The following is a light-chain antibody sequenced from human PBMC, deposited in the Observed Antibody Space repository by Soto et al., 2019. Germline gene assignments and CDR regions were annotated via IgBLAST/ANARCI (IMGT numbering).Light chain of an antibody. V-gene: IGKV3-15*01. Sequence: DIVLTQSPGTLSLSPGERATLYCRASQSVSSNHLAWYQQKPGQAPRLLIYGASTRATGIPARFSGSGSGTEFTLTISSLQSEDFAVYYCQHYNNWPPWTFGQGTKVDI. CDR1: QSVSSN. CDR2: GAS. CDR3: QHYNNWPPWT. J-gene: IGKJ1*01.